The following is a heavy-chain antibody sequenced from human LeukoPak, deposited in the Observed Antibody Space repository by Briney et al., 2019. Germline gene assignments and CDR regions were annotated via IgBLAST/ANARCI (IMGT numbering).Heavy chain of an antibody. CDR3: AKDRSGGSPAPYYFDY. CDR2: IRYDGSNK. J-gene: IGHJ4*02. D-gene: IGHD2-15*01. CDR1: GFTFSTYG. Sequence: GGSLRLSCAASGFTFSTYGMHWVRQAPGKGLEWVAFIRYDGSNKYYADSVKGRFTISRDNSKNTLYLQMNSLRAEDTAVYYCAKDRSGGSPAPYYFDYWGQGTLVTVSS. V-gene: IGHV3-30*02.